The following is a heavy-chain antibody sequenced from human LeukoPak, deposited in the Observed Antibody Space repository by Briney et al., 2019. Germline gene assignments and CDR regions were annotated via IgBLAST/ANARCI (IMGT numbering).Heavy chain of an antibody. D-gene: IGHD3-22*01. V-gene: IGHV3-23*01. CDR2: ISGSGGST. J-gene: IGHJ4*02. CDR1: GFTFSSYA. Sequence: GGSLRLSCAASGFTFSSYAMSWVRQAPGKGLEWVSAISGSGGSTYYADPVKGRFTISRDNSKNTLYLQMNSLRAEDTAVYYCVRDDDRPDNGLDYWGQGTLVTVSS. CDR3: VRDDDRPDNGLDY.